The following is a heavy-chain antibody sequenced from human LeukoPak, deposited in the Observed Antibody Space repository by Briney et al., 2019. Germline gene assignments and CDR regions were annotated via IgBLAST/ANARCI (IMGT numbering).Heavy chain of an antibody. J-gene: IGHJ5*02. CDR1: GYSFTGYW. CDR3: ARLGRSLGSGWFDP. CDR2: MYPGDSDI. Sequence: GDSLTISCKSSGYSFTGYWIGWVRQMPGKGLEWMGIMYPGDSDIRYSPSFQGQVTISADKSISTAYLQWSSLKASDTAMYYCARLGRSLGSGWFDPWGQGTQVTVSS. V-gene: IGHV5-51*01. D-gene: IGHD3-10*01.